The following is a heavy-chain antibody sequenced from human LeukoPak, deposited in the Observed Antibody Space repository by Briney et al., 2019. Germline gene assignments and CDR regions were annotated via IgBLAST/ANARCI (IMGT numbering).Heavy chain of an antibody. CDR3: ARDRLTMIVYYFDY. J-gene: IGHJ4*02. V-gene: IGHV3-30*03. D-gene: IGHD3-22*01. Sequence: PGGSLRLSCAASGFTFSSYGMHWVRQAPGKGLEWVAVISYDGSNKYYADSVKGRFTISRDNSKNTLYLQMNSLRAEDTAVYYCARDRLTMIVYYFDYWGQGTLVTVSS. CDR1: GFTFSSYG. CDR2: ISYDGSNK.